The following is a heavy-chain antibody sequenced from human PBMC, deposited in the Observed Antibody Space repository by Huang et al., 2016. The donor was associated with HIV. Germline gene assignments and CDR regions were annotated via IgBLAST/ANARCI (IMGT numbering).Heavy chain of an antibody. CDR2: ISASVGDT. Sequence: QIQLMQSGPELKQPGASVKVYCKASGYTFTSSGITWVRQAPGQGPEWSGCISASVGDTEYGQKSQGRGTLTTDTPTNIAYMELRSLRADDTAKYYCARDPKYHRIGYYRQRRGIDIWGQGTMVIVSS. CDR1: GYTFTSSG. D-gene: IGHD3-22*01. J-gene: IGHJ3*02. CDR3: ARDPKYHRIGYYRQRRGIDI. V-gene: IGHV1-18*01.